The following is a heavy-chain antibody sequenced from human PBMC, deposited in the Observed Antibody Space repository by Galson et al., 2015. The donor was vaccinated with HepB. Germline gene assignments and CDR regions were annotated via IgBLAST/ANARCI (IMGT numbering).Heavy chain of an antibody. CDR3: ARDGYSSSWYVRYFDL. J-gene: IGHJ2*01. Sequence: SLRLSCAASGFTFSSYGMHWVRQAPGKGLEWVAVIWYDGSNKYYADSVKGRFTISRDNSKNTLYLQMNSLRAEDTAVYYCARDGYSSSWYVRYFDLWGRGTLVTV. V-gene: IGHV3-33*08. CDR2: IWYDGSNK. CDR1: GFTFSSYG. D-gene: IGHD6-13*01.